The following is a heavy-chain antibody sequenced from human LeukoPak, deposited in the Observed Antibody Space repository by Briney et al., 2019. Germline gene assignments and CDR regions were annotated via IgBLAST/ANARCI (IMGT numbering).Heavy chain of an antibody. V-gene: IGHV3-30*02. D-gene: IGHD6-19*01. CDR1: GFTFSIFG. J-gene: IGHJ4*02. CDR3: ARAAETRSIAVAGTLDY. CDR2: IRYDGTNK. Sequence: GGSLRLSCTASGFTFSIFGMHWVRQAPGKGLEWVAFIRYDGTNKYYADSVKGRFTISRDNSKNTLYLQMNSLRAEDTAVYYCARAAETRSIAVAGTLDYWGQGTLVTVSS.